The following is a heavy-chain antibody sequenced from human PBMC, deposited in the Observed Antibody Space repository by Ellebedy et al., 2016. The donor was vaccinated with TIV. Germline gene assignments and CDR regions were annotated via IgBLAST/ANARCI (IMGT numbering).Heavy chain of an antibody. J-gene: IGHJ5*02. V-gene: IGHV3-23*01. CDR2: STSVGRT. Sequence: PGGSLRLSCAASGFTSSSYAMNWVRQAPGKGLEWVSTSTSVGRTYYADSVKGRFTISRDTSKNTLYLQMDSLRAEDTAVYYCARWFDPWGQGTLVTVSS. CDR3: ARWFDP. CDR1: GFTSSSYA.